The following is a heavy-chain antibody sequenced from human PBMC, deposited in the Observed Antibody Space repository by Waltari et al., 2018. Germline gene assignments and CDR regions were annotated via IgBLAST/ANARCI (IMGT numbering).Heavy chain of an antibody. CDR1: GGTFRTSA. CDR3: ASEDARVNGGGNYYYVMDV. Sequence: QVQLVQSGAEVKKPGSSLKVSCRASGGTFRTSAISWVRQAPGQRLEWMGGIMPHFNTPNYAQKFHGRVTSSADESKNTVNMEISSLRSEDTAVYYCASEDARVNGGGNYYYVMDVWGPGTAVIVSS. V-gene: IGHV1-69*01. J-gene: IGHJ6*02. D-gene: IGHD3-16*01. CDR2: IMPHFNTP.